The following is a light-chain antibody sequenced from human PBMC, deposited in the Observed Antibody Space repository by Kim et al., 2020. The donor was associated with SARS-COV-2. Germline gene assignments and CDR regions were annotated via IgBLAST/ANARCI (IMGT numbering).Light chain of an antibody. Sequence: QSVLTQPPSVSGAPGQRVTISCSGTSSNIGAGFDVHWYQHLPRRAPKLLIYANTYRPSGVPDRFSASKSGTSASLAITGLQAEDEADYYCQTDDTILSGYVFGSGTKLTVL. CDR2: ANT. V-gene: IGLV1-40*01. CDR1: SSNIGAGFD. CDR3: QTDDTILSGYV. J-gene: IGLJ1*01.